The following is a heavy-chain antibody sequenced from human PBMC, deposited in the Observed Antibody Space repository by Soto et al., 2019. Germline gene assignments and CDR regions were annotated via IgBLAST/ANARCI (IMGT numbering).Heavy chain of an antibody. CDR1: GYTFTNYG. J-gene: IGHJ4*02. Sequence: GASVKVTCKAAGYTFTNYGSSWVRQAPTQWLECMGWISGYNGDTNYAQKFQGRVTMTTDTSTSTAYMELRRLRSDATAVYYCAREHGHASEGRWFGYSGQGTLLTVSS. D-gene: IGHD2-8*01. CDR2: ISGYNGDT. V-gene: IGHV1-18*04. CDR3: AREHGHASEGRWFGY.